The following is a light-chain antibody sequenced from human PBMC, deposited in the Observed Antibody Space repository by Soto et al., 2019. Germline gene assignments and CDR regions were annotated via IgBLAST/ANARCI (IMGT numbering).Light chain of an antibody. CDR2: DVS. V-gene: IGLV2-14*01. J-gene: IGLJ2*01. Sequence: QSALTQPASVSGSPGQSIPISCTGTSSDVGGYNYVSWYQQHPGKAPKLMIYDVSNRPSGVSNRFSGSKSGNTASLTISGLQAEDEADFYCSSYTSSSTLVLFGGGTQLTVL. CDR3: SSYTSSSTLVL. CDR1: SSDVGGYNY.